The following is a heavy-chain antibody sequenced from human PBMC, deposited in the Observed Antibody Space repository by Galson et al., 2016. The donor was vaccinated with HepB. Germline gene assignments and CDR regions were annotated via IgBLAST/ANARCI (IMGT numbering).Heavy chain of an antibody. CDR1: GGTFSDQG. CDR3: ARDSRDWGRGTTWGWLDP. J-gene: IGHJ5*02. Sequence: SVKVSCKASGGTFSDQGVTWVRQAPGQALEWMGRLIPVVDKPNYAQEFQGRVSLTADKSTRTAYMTIRNLRSQDTAVSYCARDSRDWGRGTTWGWLDPWGQGTLVTVSS. CDR2: LIPVVDKP. D-gene: IGHD1-14*01. V-gene: IGHV1-69*04.